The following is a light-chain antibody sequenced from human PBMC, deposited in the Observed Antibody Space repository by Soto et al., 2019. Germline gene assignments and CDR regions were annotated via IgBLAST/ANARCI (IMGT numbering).Light chain of an antibody. V-gene: IGLV2-14*01. CDR3: SSYAGSNYPYV. CDR1: NSDIGTYSY. CDR2: EVN. Sequence: QSALTQPASVSGSRGRSITISCTGTNSDIGTYSYVSWYQQHPGKAPKLLIFEVNNRPSGISDRFSGSKSGNTASLTVSGLQAEDEADYYCSSYAGSNYPYVFGTGTKLTVL. J-gene: IGLJ1*01.